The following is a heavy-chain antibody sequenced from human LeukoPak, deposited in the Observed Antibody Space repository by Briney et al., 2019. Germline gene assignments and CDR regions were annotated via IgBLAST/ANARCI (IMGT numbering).Heavy chain of an antibody. J-gene: IGHJ6*04. D-gene: IGHD3-10*01. CDR2: IIPIFGIA. V-gene: IGHV1-69*17. CDR1: GGTFSSYA. CDR3: ARDGSGSRRGLDYYYYGMDV. Sequence: SVKVSCKASGGTFSSYAISWVRQAPGQGLEWMGGIIPIFGIANYAQKFQGRVTITADKSTSTAYMELSSLRSEDTAVYYCARDGSGSRRGLDYYYYGMDVWGKGTTVTVSS.